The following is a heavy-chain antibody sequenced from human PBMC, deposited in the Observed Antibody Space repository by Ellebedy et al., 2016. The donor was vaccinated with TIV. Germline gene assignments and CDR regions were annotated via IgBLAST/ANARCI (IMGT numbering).Heavy chain of an antibody. CDR1: GFTVSSNY. CDR2: IYIGGST. J-gene: IGHJ6*02. Sequence: GESLKISCAASGFTVSSNYMSWVRQAPGKGLEWVSVIYIGGSTYYADSVKGRFTISRDNSKSTLYLQMNSLRAEDTAVYYCASSHLGELVNSPKPMDVWGQGTTVTVSS. D-gene: IGHD3-10*01. CDR3: ASSHLGELVNSPKPMDV. V-gene: IGHV3-66*01.